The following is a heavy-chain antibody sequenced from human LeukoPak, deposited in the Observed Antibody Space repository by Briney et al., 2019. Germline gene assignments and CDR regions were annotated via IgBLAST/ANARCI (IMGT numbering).Heavy chain of an antibody. CDR2: IDPSDSYT. CDR3: ARILWFGEVLPSNIDY. D-gene: IGHD3-10*01. Sequence: GESLRISCKGSGYSFTSYWISWVRQMPGKGLEWMGRIDPSDSYTNYSPSFQGHVTISADKSISTAYLQWSSLKASDTAMYYCARILWFGEVLPSNIDYWGQGTLVTVSS. CDR1: GYSFTSYW. V-gene: IGHV5-10-1*01. J-gene: IGHJ4*02.